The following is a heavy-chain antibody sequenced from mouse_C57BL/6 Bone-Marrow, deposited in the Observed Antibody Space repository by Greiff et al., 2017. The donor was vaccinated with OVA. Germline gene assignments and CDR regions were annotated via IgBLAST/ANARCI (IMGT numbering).Heavy chain of an antibody. Sequence: DVKLVESGGGLVQPGGSLKLSCAASGFTFSDYYMSWVRQTPEKRLEWVAYISNGGGSTYYPDTVKGRFTISRDNAKNPLYLQMSRLKSEDTAMYYCARRGYDYDGAWFAYWGQGTLVTVSA. CDR1: GFTFSDYY. CDR2: ISNGGGST. J-gene: IGHJ3*01. V-gene: IGHV5-12*01. CDR3: ARRGYDYDGAWFAY. D-gene: IGHD2-4*01.